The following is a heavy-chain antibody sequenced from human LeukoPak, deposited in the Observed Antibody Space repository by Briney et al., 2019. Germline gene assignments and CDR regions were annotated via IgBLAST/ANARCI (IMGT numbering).Heavy chain of an antibody. V-gene: IGHV4-61*02. Sequence: SETLSLTCTVSGVSISYATYQWTWIRQPAGKGLEWIGRLSKSGTTNYNPSHKSRVTISIDTTKNQFSLKLTSVTAADTAVYYCARLLGPLDYVWGSSRSKWGQGTLVTVSS. J-gene: IGHJ4*02. D-gene: IGHD3-16*02. CDR1: GVSISYATYQ. CDR2: LSKSGTT. CDR3: ARLLGPLDYVWGSSRSK.